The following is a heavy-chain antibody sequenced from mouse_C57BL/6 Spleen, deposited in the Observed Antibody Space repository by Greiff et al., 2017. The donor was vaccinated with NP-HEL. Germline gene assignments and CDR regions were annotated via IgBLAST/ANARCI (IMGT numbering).Heavy chain of an antibody. J-gene: IGHJ4*01. CDR3: GRGDDAMDY. Sequence: VQLQQSGPELVKPGASVKISCKASGYAFSSSWMNWVKQRPGKGLEWIGRIYPGDGDTNYNGKFKGKATLTADKSSSTAYMQLSSQTSEDSAVYCGGRGDDAMDYWGQGTSVTVSS. D-gene: IGHD3-3*01. V-gene: IGHV1-82*01. CDR1: GYAFSSSW. CDR2: IYPGDGDT.